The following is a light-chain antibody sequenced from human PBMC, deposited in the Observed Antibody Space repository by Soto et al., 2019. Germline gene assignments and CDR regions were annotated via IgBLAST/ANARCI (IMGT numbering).Light chain of an antibody. Sequence: QSALTQPASVSGSPGQSIAISCTGTSSDIGDYNYVSWYQQHPVKAPKLIIYDVSNRPSGVSDRFSGSKSGNTASLTISGLQAEDEADYYCSSYTSSSNPYVFGTGTKVTVL. CDR3: SSYTSSSNPYV. CDR1: SSDIGDYNY. J-gene: IGLJ1*01. V-gene: IGLV2-14*01. CDR2: DVS.